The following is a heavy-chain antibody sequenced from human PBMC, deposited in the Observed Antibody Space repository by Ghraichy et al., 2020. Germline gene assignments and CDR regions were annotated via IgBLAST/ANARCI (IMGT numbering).Heavy chain of an antibody. J-gene: IGHJ4*02. CDR1: GFIFSNYW. CDR3: ASLPLALGLDF. CDR2: INNNGRTT. V-gene: IGHV3-74*01. Sequence: GGSLRLSCAASGFIFSNYWMYWVRQAPGKGLMWVSRINNNGRTTDYADSVKGRFTISRDNAKNTLYLQMNSLRADDSAIYYCASLPLALGLDFWGQGIMVTVSS. D-gene: IGHD1-1*01.